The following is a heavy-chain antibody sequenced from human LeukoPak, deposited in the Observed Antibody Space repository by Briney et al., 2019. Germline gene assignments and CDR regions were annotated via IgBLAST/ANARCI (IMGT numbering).Heavy chain of an antibody. CDR2: ISYDGSNK. CDR1: GFTFSSYG. CDR3: AIQSADFDY. V-gene: IGHV3-30*03. Sequence: QPGRSLRLSCAASGFTFSSYGMHWVRQAPGKGLEWVAVISYDGSNKYYADSVKGRFTISRDNSKNTLYLQMNSLRAEDTAVYYCAIQSADFDYWGQGTLVTVSS. J-gene: IGHJ4*02.